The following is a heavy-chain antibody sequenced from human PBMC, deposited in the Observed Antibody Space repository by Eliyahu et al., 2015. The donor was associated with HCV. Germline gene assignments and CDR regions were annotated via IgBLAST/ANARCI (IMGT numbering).Heavy chain of an antibody. Sequence: QLQLQESGPGLVKPSETLSLTCTVSGGSISTXNYFWGWIRQPPGEGLEWIGSIFFDGNTFIHPSLESRVTISADTSKGQFFLTLSSVTAADTAVYYCVRHSDRGPTVYGFEYWGQGMQVTVFS. J-gene: IGHJ4*02. CDR2: IFFDGNT. V-gene: IGHV4-39*01. CDR3: VRHSDRGPTVYGFEY. D-gene: IGHD1-26*01. CDR1: GGSISTXNYF.